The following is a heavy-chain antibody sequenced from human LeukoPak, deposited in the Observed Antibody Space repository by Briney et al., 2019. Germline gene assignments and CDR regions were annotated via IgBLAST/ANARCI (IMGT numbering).Heavy chain of an antibody. CDR1: GFTFSDAW. CDR2: IKSKIDGGTI. CDR3: TSRRQDGW. J-gene: IGHJ4*02. Sequence: PGGSLRLSCVGSGFTFSDAWMTWVRQAPGKGLEWVGRIKSKIDGGTIDYAEPVKGRLTISRDDSRNTLYLQMSSLKTEDTAVYYCTSRRQDGWWGQGTLVTVS. V-gene: IGHV3-15*01. D-gene: IGHD2-15*01.